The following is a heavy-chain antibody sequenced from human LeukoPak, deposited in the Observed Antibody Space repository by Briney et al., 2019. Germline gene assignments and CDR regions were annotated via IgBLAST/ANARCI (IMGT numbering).Heavy chain of an antibody. J-gene: IGHJ4*02. CDR1: GGSFSGYY. Sequence: SETLSLTCAVYGGSFSGYYWSWIRQPPGKGLEWIGEINHSGSTNYNPSLKSRVTISVDTSKNRFSLKLSSVTAADTAVYYCASSSQYYYDSSGYCFDYWGQGTLVTVSS. V-gene: IGHV4-34*01. D-gene: IGHD3-22*01. CDR3: ASSSQYYYDSSGYCFDY. CDR2: INHSGST.